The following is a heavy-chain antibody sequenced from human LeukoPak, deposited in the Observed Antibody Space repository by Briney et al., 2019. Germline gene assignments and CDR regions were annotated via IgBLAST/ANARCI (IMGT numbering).Heavy chain of an antibody. Sequence: PGGSLRLSCVASGFTFSNHGMHWVRQAPGKGMEWVAVIWCDGRDEYYEDSVKGRFTVSRDNSKNTLYLQMHSLRVEDTAVYYCASVSGDGDPTHYGMDVWGKGTTVTVSS. CDR2: IWCDGRDE. CDR3: ASVSGDGDPTHYGMDV. D-gene: IGHD4-17*01. J-gene: IGHJ6*04. CDR1: GFTFSNHG. V-gene: IGHV3-33*01.